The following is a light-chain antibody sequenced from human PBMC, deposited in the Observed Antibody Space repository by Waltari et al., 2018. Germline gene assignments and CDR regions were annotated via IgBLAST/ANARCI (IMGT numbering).Light chain of an antibody. CDR1: SLRSYY. J-gene: IGLJ2*01. CDR2: VKN. CDR3: TSRDSSGNHLRV. V-gene: IGLV3-19*01. Sequence: SSELTQDPAVSVALGKTVRITCQGDSLRSYYASWYQQKPGQTPVLVIYVKNNRPSGIPARFSVSSSGNTASFTITGAQAEDAADYYCTSRDSSGNHLRVFGGGTKLTVL.